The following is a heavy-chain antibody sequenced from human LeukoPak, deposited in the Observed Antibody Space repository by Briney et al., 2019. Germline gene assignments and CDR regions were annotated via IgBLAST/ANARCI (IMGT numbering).Heavy chain of an antibody. D-gene: IGHD6-19*01. CDR2: IYPGDSDT. V-gene: IGHV5-51*01. CDR1: GYSFTSYW. CDR3: ARHHSSGLFDY. Sequence: GESLRVSCKGSGYSFTSYWIGWVRQMPGKGLEWMGIIYPGDSDTRYSPSFQGQVTISADKSICTAYLQWSSLKASDTAMYYCARHHSSGLFDYWGQGTLVTVSS. J-gene: IGHJ4*02.